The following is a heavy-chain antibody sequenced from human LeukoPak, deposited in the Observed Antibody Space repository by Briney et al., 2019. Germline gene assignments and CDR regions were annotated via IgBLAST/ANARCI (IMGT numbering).Heavy chain of an antibody. J-gene: IGHJ5*02. D-gene: IGHD6-13*01. CDR1: GGSISSYY. V-gene: IGHV4-4*09. CDR3: ARLYGLGIAAAEDWFDP. CDR2: IYTSGST. Sequence: PSETLSLTCTVSGGSISSYYWSWIRQPPGKGLEWIGYIYTSGSTNYNPSLKSRVTISVDTSKNQFSLKLSSVTAADTAVYYCARLYGLGIAAAEDWFDPWGQGTLVTVSS.